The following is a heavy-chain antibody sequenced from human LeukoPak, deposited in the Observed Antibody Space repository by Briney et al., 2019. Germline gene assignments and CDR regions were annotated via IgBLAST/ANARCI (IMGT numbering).Heavy chain of an antibody. V-gene: IGHV3-30-3*01. CDR3: ARDPLYTNSPPSYFDY. D-gene: IGHD2-2*02. CDR2: ISYDGTNK. CDR1: GFTFSSYA. Sequence: GRSLRLSCAASGFTFSSYAMNWVRQAPGKGLEWVAIISYDGTNKDYADSVKGRFTISRDNSRNTLYLQMSSLRAEDTAVYHCARDPLYTNSPPSYFDYWGQGTLVTVSS. J-gene: IGHJ4*02.